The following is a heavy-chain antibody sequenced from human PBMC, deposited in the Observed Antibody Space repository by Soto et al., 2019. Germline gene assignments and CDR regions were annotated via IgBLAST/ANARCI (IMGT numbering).Heavy chain of an antibody. J-gene: IGHJ4*02. D-gene: IGHD6-19*01. CDR2: IKSKTDGGTT. V-gene: IGHV3-15*07. Sequence: EVQLVESGGGLVKPGGSLRLSCAASGFTFSNAWMNWVRQAPGKGLEWVGRIKSKTDGGTTDYAAPVKGRFTISRDDSINTLYLQMNRLKTEDTAVYYCTTDTTVIAVAGNMFDYWGQGTLVTVSS. CDR3: TTDTTVIAVAGNMFDY. CDR1: GFTFSNAW.